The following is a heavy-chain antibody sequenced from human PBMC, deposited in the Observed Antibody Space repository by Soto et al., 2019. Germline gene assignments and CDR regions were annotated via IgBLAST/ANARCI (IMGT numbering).Heavy chain of an antibody. J-gene: IGHJ4*02. CDR2: FDPEGGET. Sequence: ASVKVSCKVSGYTLTELSMHWVRQAPGKGLEWMGGFDPEGGETIYAQKFQGRVTMTEDTSTDTAYMELSSLRSEDTAVYYCATANIEMATPGYFDYWGQGTLVTSPQ. CDR3: ATANIEMATPGYFDY. D-gene: IGHD5-12*01. V-gene: IGHV1-24*01. CDR1: GYTLTELS.